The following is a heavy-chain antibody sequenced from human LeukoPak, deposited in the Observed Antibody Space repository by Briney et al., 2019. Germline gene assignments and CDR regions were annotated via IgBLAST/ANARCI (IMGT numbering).Heavy chain of an antibody. V-gene: IGHV3-66*01. CDR3: VRDHQYYFDS. CDR2: IYSGGRT. Sequence: GGSLRLSCAVSGFTVNSNYMTWVRQAPGKGLEWVSVIYSGGRTYYADSVRGRFTISRDNAMNTLYLQMNSLRDEDTAVYFCVRDHQYYFDSWGQGTLVTVSS. CDR1: GFTVNSNY. J-gene: IGHJ4*02. D-gene: IGHD2-2*01.